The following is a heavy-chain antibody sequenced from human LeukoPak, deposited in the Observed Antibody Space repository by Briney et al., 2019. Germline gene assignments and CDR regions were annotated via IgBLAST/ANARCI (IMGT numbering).Heavy chain of an antibody. CDR2: MNPNSGNT. CDR3: ARVAAAGTKGDY. D-gene: IGHD6-13*01. CDR1: GYTFTSYD. Sequence: ASVTVSCTASGYTFTSYDINWVRQATGQGLEWMGWMNPNSGNTGYAQKFQGRVTMTRNTSISTAYMELSSLRSEDTAVYYCARVAAAGTKGDYWGQGTLVTVSS. J-gene: IGHJ4*02. V-gene: IGHV1-8*01.